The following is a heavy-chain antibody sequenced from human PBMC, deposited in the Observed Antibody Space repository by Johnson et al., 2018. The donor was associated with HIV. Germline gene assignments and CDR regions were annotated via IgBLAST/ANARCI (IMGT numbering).Heavy chain of an antibody. CDR3: ARGLGITMVRGLDAFDI. V-gene: IGHV3-48*03. CDR1: GFTFSSYE. J-gene: IGHJ3*02. D-gene: IGHD3-10*01. Sequence: VQLVESGGGLVQPGGSLRLSCAASGFTFSSYEMNWVRQAPVQGLEWVSYISSRGSTIYYADSVKGRFTISRDNAKNSLYLQMNSLRAEDTAVYYCARGLGITMVRGLDAFDIWGQGTMVTVSS. CDR2: ISSRGSTI.